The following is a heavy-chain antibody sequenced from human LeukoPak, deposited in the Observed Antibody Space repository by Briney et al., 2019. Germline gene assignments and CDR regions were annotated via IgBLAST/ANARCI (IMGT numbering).Heavy chain of an antibody. CDR2: IKPDSGFT. CDR1: AYAFTVRY. V-gene: IGHV1-2*02. Sequence: ASVKVSCKASAYAFTVRYMHWVRQVPGQGLEWMGFIKPDSGFTNYAEKFQDRVTMSRDTSITIVYMDLSSLGSGDTALYYCSTEDKYCKTTTCDDYWGQGTLVTVSS. J-gene: IGHJ4*02. CDR3: STEDKYCKTTTCDDY. D-gene: IGHD2/OR15-2a*01.